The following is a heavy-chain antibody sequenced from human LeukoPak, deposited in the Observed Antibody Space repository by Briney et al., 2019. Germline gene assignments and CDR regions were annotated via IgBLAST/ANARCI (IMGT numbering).Heavy chain of an antibody. J-gene: IGHJ3*02. Sequence: SETLSLTCAVYGGSFSGYYWSWIRQPPGKGLEWIGKINHSGSTNYTPSLKSRVTISVDTSKNQFSLKLSSVTAADTAVYYCARGLYYYGSGSFFGIWGQGTMVTVSS. CDR3: ARGLYYYGSGSFFGI. D-gene: IGHD3-10*01. CDR2: INHSGST. V-gene: IGHV4-34*01. CDR1: GGSFSGYY.